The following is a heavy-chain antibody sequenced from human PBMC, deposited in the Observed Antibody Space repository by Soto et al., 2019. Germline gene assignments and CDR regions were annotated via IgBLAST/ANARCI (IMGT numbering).Heavy chain of an antibody. CDR2: IYWDDDK. J-gene: IGHJ5*02. Sequence: QITLKGSGPTLVKPTQTLTLTCTFSGFSLRTSGVGVGWIRQPPGKALEYLAVIYWDDDKRYSPSLSSRLTITKDTSKNQVILTMTNMDPLDTATYFCAHRRPWSSDWNSGWFDPWGQGTLVTVSS. CDR3: AHRRPWSSDWNSGWFDP. D-gene: IGHD1-1*01. CDR1: GFSLRTSGVG. V-gene: IGHV2-5*02.